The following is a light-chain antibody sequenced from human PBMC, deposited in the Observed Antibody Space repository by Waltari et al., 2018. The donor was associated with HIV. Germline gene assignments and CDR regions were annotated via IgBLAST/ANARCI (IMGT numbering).Light chain of an antibody. CDR1: SSDIGAYDF. Sequence: QSALTQPPSASGSLGQSVTISCTGSSSDIGAYDFVSWFQQHPHSAPKLLLYEVTRRPSTVSARFSGSRSGNTAFLTVAGLQPDDEATYFCSSYGDSLRVLFGG. CDR3: SSYGDSLRVL. J-gene: IGLJ3*02. V-gene: IGLV2-8*01. CDR2: EVT.